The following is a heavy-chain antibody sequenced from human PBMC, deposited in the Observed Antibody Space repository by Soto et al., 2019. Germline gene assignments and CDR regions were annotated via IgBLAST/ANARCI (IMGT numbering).Heavy chain of an antibody. D-gene: IGHD6-13*01. CDR1: GGSISSGGYY. V-gene: IGHV4-31*03. CDR2: IYYSGST. Sequence: QVQLQESGPGLVKPSQTLSLTCTVSGGSISSGGYYWSWIRQHPGKGLEWIGYIYYSGSTCYNPSLKSRVTISVDTSKNQFSLKLSSVTAADTAVYYCARGIDSSSWYFDYWGQGTLVTVSS. CDR3: ARGIDSSSWYFDY. J-gene: IGHJ4*02.